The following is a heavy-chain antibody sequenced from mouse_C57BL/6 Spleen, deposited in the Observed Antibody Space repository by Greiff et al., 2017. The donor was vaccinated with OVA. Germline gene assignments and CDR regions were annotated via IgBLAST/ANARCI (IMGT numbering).Heavy chain of an antibody. Sequence: EVQLVESGGGLVQPGGSMKLSCVASGFTFSNYWMNWVRQSPEKGLEWVAQIRLKSDNYATHYAESVKGRFTISRDDSKSSVYLQMNNLRAEDTGIYYCTVNSNSYYFDYWGQGTTLTVSS. CDR3: TVNSNSYYFDY. CDR1: GFTFSNYW. CDR2: IRLKSDNYAT. V-gene: IGHV6-3*01. J-gene: IGHJ2*01. D-gene: IGHD2-5*01.